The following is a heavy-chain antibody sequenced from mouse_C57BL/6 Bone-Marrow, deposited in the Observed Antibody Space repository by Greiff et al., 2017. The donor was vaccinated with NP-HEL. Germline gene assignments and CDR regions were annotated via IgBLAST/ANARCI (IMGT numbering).Heavy chain of an antibody. V-gene: IGHV7-3*01. J-gene: IGHJ1*03. CDR3: ARYPPVVATYWYFDV. CDR2: IRNKANGYTT. Sequence: EVQVVESGGGLVQPGGSLSLSCAASGFTFTDYYMSWVRQPPGKALEWLGFIRNKANGYTTEYSASVKGRFTISRDNSQSILYLQMNALRAEDSATYYCARYPPVVATYWYFDVWGTGTTVTVSS. CDR1: GFTFTDYY. D-gene: IGHD1-1*01.